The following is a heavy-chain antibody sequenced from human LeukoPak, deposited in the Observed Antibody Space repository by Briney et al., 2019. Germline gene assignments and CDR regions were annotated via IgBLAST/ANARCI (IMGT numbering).Heavy chain of an antibody. Sequence: QSGGSLRLSCAASGLTFSSYAMNWVRQAPGKGLEWVALIWYDGSNKYYTDSVKGRLTISRDNSKDTLFLQMNSLRVEDTAVYYCAREGPRGDSQFDYWGQGTLVTVSS. CDR2: IWYDGSNK. V-gene: IGHV3-33*08. CDR1: GLTFSSYA. D-gene: IGHD2-21*01. CDR3: AREGPRGDSQFDY. J-gene: IGHJ4*02.